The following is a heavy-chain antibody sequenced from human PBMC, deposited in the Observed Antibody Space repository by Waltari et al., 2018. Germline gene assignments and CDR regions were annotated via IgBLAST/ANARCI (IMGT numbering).Heavy chain of an antibody. CDR1: GFTLSNYW. CDR3: SVSLNH. Sequence: EVQLVESGGGLVQPGGSLRLSCAASGFTLSNYWMDWVSQAPGKGLEWVANIKQDGSESHYVDSVKGRFTISRDNAQNLLYLQINSLRDEDTAVYYCSVSLNHWGQGTLVTVSS. J-gene: IGHJ5*02. V-gene: IGHV3-7*01. CDR2: IKQDGSES.